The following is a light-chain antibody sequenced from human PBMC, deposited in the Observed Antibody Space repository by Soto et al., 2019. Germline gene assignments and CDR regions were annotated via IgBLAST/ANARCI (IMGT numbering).Light chain of an antibody. J-gene: IGLJ1*01. Sequence: QSVLTQPASVSGSPGQSITISCTGTSSYVGGYNYVSWYQQHPGKAPKLMIYDVSNRPSGVSNRFSGSKSGNTASLTISGLQAEDEADYYCCSYTSSTIYVFGTGTKVTVL. CDR3: CSYTSSTIYV. V-gene: IGLV2-14*01. CDR2: DVS. CDR1: SSYVGGYNY.